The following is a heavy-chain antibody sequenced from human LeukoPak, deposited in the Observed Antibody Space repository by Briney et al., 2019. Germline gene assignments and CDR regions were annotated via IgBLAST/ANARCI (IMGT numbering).Heavy chain of an antibody. CDR1: GYRFTSYW. CDR3: ARRGEVVAANYGMDV. J-gene: IGHJ6*02. Sequence: GESLKISFQGSGYRFTSYWIGWGRPMPGKGLGWMGIIYPGDSDTRYSPSFQGQVTISADKSISTAYLQWSSLKASDTAMYYCARRGEVVAANYGMDVWGQGTTVTVSS. CDR2: IYPGDSDT. D-gene: IGHD2-15*01. V-gene: IGHV5-51*01.